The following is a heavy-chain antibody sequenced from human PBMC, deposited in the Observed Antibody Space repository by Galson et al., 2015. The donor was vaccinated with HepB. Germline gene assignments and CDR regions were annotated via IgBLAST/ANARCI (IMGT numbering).Heavy chain of an antibody. CDR3: GRSAGWIDP. CDR2: IGYDGGGK. Sequence: SLRLSCAVSGLTFSDSHMSWIRQAPGKGPEWISYIGYDGGGKYFADSVKGRFAISRDNAKNVLYLQMNSLRPEDTAVYYCGRSAGWIDPWGQGTPVIVSS. CDR1: GLTFSDSH. J-gene: IGHJ5*02. V-gene: IGHV3-11*01. D-gene: IGHD3-10*01.